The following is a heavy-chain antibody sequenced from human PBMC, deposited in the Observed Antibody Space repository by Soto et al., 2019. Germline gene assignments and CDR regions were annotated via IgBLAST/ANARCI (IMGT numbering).Heavy chain of an antibody. D-gene: IGHD2-15*01. CDR1: GGSFSGYY. CDR2: INHSGST. V-gene: IGHV4-34*01. J-gene: IGHJ4*02. CDR3: ARLLRYCSGGSCYSGFDY. Sequence: SETLSLTCAVYGGSFSGYYWSWIRQPPGKGLEWIGEINHSGSTNYNPSLKSRVTISVDTSKNQFSLKLSSVTAADTAVYYCARLLRYCSGGSCYSGFDYWGQGTLVTVSS.